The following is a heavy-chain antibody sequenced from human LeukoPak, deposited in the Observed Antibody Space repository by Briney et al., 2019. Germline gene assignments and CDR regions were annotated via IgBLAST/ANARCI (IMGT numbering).Heavy chain of an antibody. CDR1: GGSIRSSNSY. Sequence: SETLSLTCTVSGGSIRSSNSYWGWIRQPPGKGLEYIGTIYYRGNTYYNPSLKSRVTISVDTSKSQFSLRLTSVTAADTAVYYCARPLTYYYDTGAFDIWGQGTMVTVSS. V-gene: IGHV4-39*01. CDR3: ARPLTYYYDTGAFDI. D-gene: IGHD3-22*01. CDR2: IYYRGNT. J-gene: IGHJ3*02.